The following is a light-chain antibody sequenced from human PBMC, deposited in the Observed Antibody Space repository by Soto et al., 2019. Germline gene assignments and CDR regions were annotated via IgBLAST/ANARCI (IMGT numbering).Light chain of an antibody. V-gene: IGLV1-44*01. Sequence: QSVLTQPPSASGTPGQRVTISWSGSSSNIGSNSVNWYQQVPGTAPKILIYSNSQRPSGVPDRFSGSKSGTSASLAISSLQSEDEADYYCGVWDDSVNVRYLFGTGTKVTVL. CDR3: GVWDDSVNVRYL. CDR1: SSNIGSNS. CDR2: SNS. J-gene: IGLJ1*01.